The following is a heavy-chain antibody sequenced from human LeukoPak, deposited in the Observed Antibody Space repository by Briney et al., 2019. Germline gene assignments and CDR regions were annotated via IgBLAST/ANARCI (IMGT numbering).Heavy chain of an antibody. V-gene: IGHV1-69*06. J-gene: IGHJ3*02. CDR1: GGTFSNYD. CDR2: IIPIFGTS. CDR3: ARRYCTNGVCYHDRGAFDI. D-gene: IGHD2-8*01. Sequence: SVKVSCKASGGTFSNYDISWVRQAPGRGLEWMGGIIPIFGTSNYAQKFQGRVTIIADKSTSTAYMELSSLRSEDTAVYYCARRYCTNGVCYHDRGAFDIWGQGTMVIVSS.